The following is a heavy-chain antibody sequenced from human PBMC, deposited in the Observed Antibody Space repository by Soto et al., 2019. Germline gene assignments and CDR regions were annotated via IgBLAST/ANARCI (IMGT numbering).Heavy chain of an antibody. CDR3: ARVGGSYKEPWFDP. V-gene: IGHV4-59*01. Sequence: KPSETLSLTCTVSGGSISSYYWSWIRQPPGKGLEWIGYIYYSGSTNYNPSLKSRVTISVDTSKNQFSLKLSSVTAADTAVYYCARVGGSYKEPWFDPWGQRTLVTVSS. J-gene: IGHJ5*02. CDR2: IYYSGST. D-gene: IGHD1-26*01. CDR1: GGSISSYY.